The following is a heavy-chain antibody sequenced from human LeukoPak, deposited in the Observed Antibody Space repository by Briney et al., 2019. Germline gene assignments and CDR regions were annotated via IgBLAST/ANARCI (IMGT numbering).Heavy chain of an antibody. CDR3: ARFFSGSYYFDY. CDR2: ITSAGST. V-gene: IGHV3-69-1*01. J-gene: IGHJ4*02. D-gene: IGHD1-26*01. Sequence: GGSLRLSCAASGFTFSDFYITWIRQAPGKGLEWVSYITSAGSTYYADSVKGRFTISRDNSKNTLYLQMNSLRVEDTAVYYCARFFSGSYYFDYWGQGTLVTVSS. CDR1: GFTFSDFY.